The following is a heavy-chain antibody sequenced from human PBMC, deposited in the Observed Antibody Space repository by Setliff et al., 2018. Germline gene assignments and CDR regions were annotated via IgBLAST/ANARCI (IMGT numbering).Heavy chain of an antibody. V-gene: IGHV3-11*05. J-gene: IGHJ3*02. Sequence: GGSLRLSCAASGFTFSDYYMSWIRQAPGKGLEWVSGITGNSDRIAYADSLKGRFTISRDNAKNSLYLQMNSLRAEDTAVYYCAKDTHFGWVATDAFDIWGQGTMVTVSS. CDR2: ITGNSDRI. D-gene: IGHD2-15*01. CDR1: GFTFSDYY. CDR3: AKDTHFGWVATDAFDI.